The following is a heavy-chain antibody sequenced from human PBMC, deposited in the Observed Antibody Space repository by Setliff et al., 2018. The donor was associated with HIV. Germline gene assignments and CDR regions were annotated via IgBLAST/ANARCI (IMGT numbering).Heavy chain of an antibody. J-gene: IGHJ4*02. CDR2: MYYGGST. CDR1: GGSISSSSYY. CDR3: ARGLYYDSKSLDY. D-gene: IGHD3-22*01. V-gene: IGHV4-39*07. Sequence: SETLSLTCTVSGGSISSSSYYWGWIRQSPGKGLEWIGSMYYGGSTFYNPSLKSRVTISEDTSKNQVSLKLSSMTAADTAIYYCARGLYYDSKSLDYWGQGTPVTVS.